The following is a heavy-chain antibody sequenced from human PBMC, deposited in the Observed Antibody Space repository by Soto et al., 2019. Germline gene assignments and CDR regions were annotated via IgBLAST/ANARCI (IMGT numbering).Heavy chain of an antibody. J-gene: IGHJ6*02. Sequence: QVQLVESGGGVVQPGRSLRLSCAASGFTFSSYAMHWVRQAPGKGLEWVAVISYDGSNKYYADSVKGRFTISRDNSKNTLYLQMNSLRAEDTAVYYCARSSFASRGRRAVTPNYYYGMDVWGQGTTVTVSS. CDR1: GFTFSSYA. CDR3: ARSSFASRGRRAVTPNYYYGMDV. V-gene: IGHV3-30-3*01. D-gene: IGHD4-4*01. CDR2: ISYDGSNK.